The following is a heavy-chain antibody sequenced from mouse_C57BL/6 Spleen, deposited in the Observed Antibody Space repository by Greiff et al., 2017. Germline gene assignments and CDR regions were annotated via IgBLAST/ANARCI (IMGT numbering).Heavy chain of an antibody. CDR2: ISGGGGNT. CDR3: ARHCYDGYYEYFDV. V-gene: IGHV5-9*01. CDR1: GFTFSSYT. Sequence: EVNVVESGGGLVKPGGSLKLSCAASGFTFSSYTMSWVRQTPEKRLEWVATISGGGGNTYYPDSVKGRFTISRDNAKNTLYLQMSSLRSDDTALYYCARHCYDGYYEYFDVWGTGTTVTVSS. J-gene: IGHJ1*03. D-gene: IGHD2-3*01.